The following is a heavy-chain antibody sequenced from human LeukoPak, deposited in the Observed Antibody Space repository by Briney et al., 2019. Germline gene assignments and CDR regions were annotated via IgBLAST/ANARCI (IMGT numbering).Heavy chain of an antibody. V-gene: IGHV4-59*01. CDR2: IYYSGST. CDR1: GGSISSYY. Sequence: SETLSLTCTVSGGSISSYYRSWIRQPPGKGLEWIGYIYYSGSTNYNPSLKSRVTISVDTSKNQFSLKLSSVTAADTAVYYCARDRGWFGDYYFDYWGQGTLVTVSS. CDR3: ARDRGWFGDYYFDY. J-gene: IGHJ4*02. D-gene: IGHD3-10*01.